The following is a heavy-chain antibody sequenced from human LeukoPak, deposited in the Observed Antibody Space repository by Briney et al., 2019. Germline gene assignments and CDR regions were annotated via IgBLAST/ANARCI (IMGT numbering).Heavy chain of an antibody. CDR1: GYTFTSYG. D-gene: IGHD4-17*01. V-gene: IGHV1-18*01. J-gene: IGHJ4*02. CDR2: ISAYNGNT. CDR3: ARDYGDYVLDY. Sequence: ASVEVSCKASGYTFTSYGISWVRQAPGQGLEWMGWISAYNGNTNYAQKLQGRVTITRDTSASTAYMELSSLRSEDTAVYYCARDYGDYVLDYWGQGTLVTVSS.